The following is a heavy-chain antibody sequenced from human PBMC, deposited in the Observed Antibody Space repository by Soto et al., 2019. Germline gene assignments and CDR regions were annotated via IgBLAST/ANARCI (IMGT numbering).Heavy chain of an antibody. Sequence: SETLSLTCTVSGGSISRSSYSWAWIRQPPGKGLEWIGTLYYSGNTYYNPSLKSRVTISVDTSKNQFSLKLSSVTATDTAVYYCATRQGGSYNWFDPWGQGTLVTVSS. V-gene: IGHV4-39*01. CDR3: ATRQGGSYNWFDP. CDR2: LYYSGNT. CDR1: GGSISRSSYS. D-gene: IGHD2-15*01. J-gene: IGHJ5*02.